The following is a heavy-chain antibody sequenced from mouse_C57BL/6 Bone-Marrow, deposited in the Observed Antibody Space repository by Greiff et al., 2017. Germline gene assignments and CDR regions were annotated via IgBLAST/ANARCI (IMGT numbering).Heavy chain of an antibody. CDR2: IDPEDGET. Sequence: EVQRVESGAELVKPGASVKLSCTASGFNIKDYYMPWVKQRTEQGLEWIGRIDPEDGETKYAPKFQGKATIPADTSSNTAYLQLSSLTSEDTAVDYCARSGGLLQGFDYWGQGTTLTVSS. CDR3: ARSGGLLQGFDY. D-gene: IGHD2-3*01. J-gene: IGHJ2*01. CDR1: GFNIKDYY. V-gene: IGHV14-2*01.